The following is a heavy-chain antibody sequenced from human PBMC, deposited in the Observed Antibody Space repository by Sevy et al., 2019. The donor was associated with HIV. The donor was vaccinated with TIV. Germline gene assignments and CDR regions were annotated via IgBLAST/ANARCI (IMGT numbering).Heavy chain of an antibody. CDR1: GFTFSGYG. Sequence: GGSLRLSCAASGFTFSGYGMHWVRQAPGKGLEWVAFIRYDGSTKYYVDSVKGGFTISRDNSKNPLFLQRNSLRTEDTSVNDCAKGLGMVQGALLSDDVWGQGTLVTVSS. V-gene: IGHV3-30*02. CDR2: IRYDGSTK. J-gene: IGHJ3*01. D-gene: IGHD3-10*01. CDR3: AKGLGMVQGALLSDDV.